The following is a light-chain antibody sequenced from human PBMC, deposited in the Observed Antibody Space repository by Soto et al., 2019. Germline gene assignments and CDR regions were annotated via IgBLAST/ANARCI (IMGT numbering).Light chain of an antibody. CDR3: HQYNSYSPT. J-gene: IGKJ2*01. CDR1: QSISNW. Sequence: DIQMTQSPSTLSASVGDRVTITCRASQSISNWLAWYQQKPGEAPKLLIYGASTLESGVPSRFSGSGSATEFTLTISSLQPDDFANYYCHQYNSYSPTFGQGTKLEIK. V-gene: IGKV1-5*01. CDR2: GAS.